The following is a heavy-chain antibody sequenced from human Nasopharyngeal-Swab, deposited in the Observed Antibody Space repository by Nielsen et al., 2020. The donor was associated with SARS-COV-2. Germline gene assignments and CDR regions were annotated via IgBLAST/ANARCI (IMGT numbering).Heavy chain of an antibody. CDR1: GASISSQY. CDR2: IYDSGVT. V-gene: IGHV4-59*11. D-gene: IGHD2-8*02. CDR3: ARGGAGSHWRYYIDY. J-gene: IGHJ4*02. Sequence: SETLSLTCTVSGASISSQYWTWLRQPPGKGLEWVGYIYDSGVTEYNPSPQSRVTISVDKSKNQFSLRLSSVSAADTAIYYCARGGAGSHWRYYIDYWGQGTLVTVSS.